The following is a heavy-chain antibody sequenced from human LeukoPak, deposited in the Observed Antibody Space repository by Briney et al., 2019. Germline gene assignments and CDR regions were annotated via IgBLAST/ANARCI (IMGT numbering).Heavy chain of an antibody. J-gene: IGHJ4*02. CDR3: ARAHDAQLWLPVDY. V-gene: IGHV3-23*01. CDR2: LPSGGGP. CDR1: GFTFGSYA. Sequence: GGSLRLSCAASGFTFGSYAMNWVRQAPGRGLEWVSSLPSGGGPSYADSVKGRFTVSRDNSKNTLYLQMNSLRAEDTAVYYCARAHDAQLWLPVDYWGQGTLVTVSS. D-gene: IGHD5-18*01.